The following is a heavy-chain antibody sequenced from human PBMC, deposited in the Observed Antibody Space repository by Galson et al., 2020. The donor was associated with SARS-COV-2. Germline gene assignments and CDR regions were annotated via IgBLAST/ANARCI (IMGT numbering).Heavy chain of an antibody. CDR2: INEDDTKR. CDR3: VRDFNREWLRHGEGAPFEH. Sequence: GESLKISCVASGFTFNQFHMNWIRQAPGKRLEWVANINEDDTKRSYVESVKGRFTISRDNTQNSLFLQLTSLSAADTAVYYCVRDFNREWLRHGEGAPFEHWGQGIQVTVAS. D-gene: IGHD5-12*01. J-gene: IGHJ4*02. CDR1: GFTFNQFH. V-gene: IGHV3-7*01.